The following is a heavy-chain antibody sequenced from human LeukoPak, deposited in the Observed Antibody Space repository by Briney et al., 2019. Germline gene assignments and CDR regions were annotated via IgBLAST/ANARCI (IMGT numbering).Heavy chain of an antibody. V-gene: IGHV3-21*01. CDR2: ISSSSSYI. J-gene: IGHJ4*02. D-gene: IGHD5-24*01. Sequence: GGSLRLSCAASGFTFSSYSMSWVRQAPGKGLEWVSSISSSSSYIYYADSVKGRFTISRDNAKNSLYLQMNSLRAEDTAVYYCASGRMAADFDYWGQGTLVTVSS. CDR1: GFTFSSYS. CDR3: ASGRMAADFDY.